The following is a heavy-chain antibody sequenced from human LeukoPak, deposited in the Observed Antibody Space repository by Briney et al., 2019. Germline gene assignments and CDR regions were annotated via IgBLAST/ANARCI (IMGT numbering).Heavy chain of an antibody. J-gene: IGHJ4*02. CDR1: GFTFSSYA. V-gene: IGHV3-23*01. D-gene: IGHD3-10*01. CDR2: ISDSGVNT. Sequence: GGSLRLSCAASGFTFSSYAMSWVRQAPGEGLEWVSAISDSGVNTYYAYSARGRFTISRDNSKNTLYLQMNSRRAEDTGVYYCVKVKEVGRATYDYWGQGTPVTVSS. CDR3: VKVKEVGRATYDY.